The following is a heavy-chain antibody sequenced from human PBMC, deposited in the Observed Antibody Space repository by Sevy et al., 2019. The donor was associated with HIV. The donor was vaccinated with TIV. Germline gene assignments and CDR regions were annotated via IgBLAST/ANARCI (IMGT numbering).Heavy chain of an antibody. Sequence: GGSLRLSCAASGFTLNNYAMNWVRQAPGKGLEWVSGISGSGGSTYYADSVKGRFTISRDNSTNTLYLQMNSLRAEDTAVYYCAKDSYFDNTLFDYWGQGTLVTVSS. V-gene: IGHV3-23*01. CDR3: AKDSYFDNTLFDY. CDR1: GFTLNNYA. D-gene: IGHD3-22*01. J-gene: IGHJ4*02. CDR2: ISGSGGST.